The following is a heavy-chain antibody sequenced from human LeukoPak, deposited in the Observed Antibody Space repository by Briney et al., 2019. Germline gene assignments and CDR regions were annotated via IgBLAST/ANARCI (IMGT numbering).Heavy chain of an antibody. D-gene: IGHD4-17*01. J-gene: IGHJ5*02. CDR2: IYYSGST. Sequence: PSQTLSLTCTVSGGSISSGDYYWSWIRQPPGKGLEWLGYIYYSGSTYYNPSLKSRVTISVDTSKNQFSLKLSSVTAADTAVYYCARAPLSMTTGTWFDPWGQGTLVTVSS. CDR1: GGSISSGDYY. V-gene: IGHV4-30-4*08. CDR3: ARAPLSMTTGTWFDP.